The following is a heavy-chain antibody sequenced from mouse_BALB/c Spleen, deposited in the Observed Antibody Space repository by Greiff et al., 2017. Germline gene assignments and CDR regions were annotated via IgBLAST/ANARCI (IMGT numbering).Heavy chain of an antibody. J-gene: IGHJ3*01. CDR1: GYTFTSYY. D-gene: IGHD2-12*01. CDR3: TRTGDYSALFAY. V-gene: IGHV1S81*02. CDR2: INPSNGGT. Sequence: VQLQQSGAELVKPGASVKLSCKASGYTFTSYYMYWVKQRPGQGLEWIGEINPSNGGTNFNEKFKSKATLTVDKSSSTAYMQLSSLTSEDSAVYYCTRTGDYSALFAYWGQGTLVTVSA.